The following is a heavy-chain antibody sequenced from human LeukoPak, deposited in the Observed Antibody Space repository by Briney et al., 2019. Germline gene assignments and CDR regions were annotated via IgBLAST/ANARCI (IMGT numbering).Heavy chain of an antibody. CDR2: ISYSGST. D-gene: IGHD6-19*01. V-gene: IGHV4-59*01. CDR1: GGSITTYF. J-gene: IGHJ4*02. CDR3: AGSSGWSGVLDY. Sequence: SETLSLTCTVPGGSITTYFWSWIRQPPGKGLEWIGYISYSGSTNNNPPLKSRVTTSLDTSKNQFSLKLTSVTAADSAVYYCAGSSGWSGVLDYWGQGALVTVSS.